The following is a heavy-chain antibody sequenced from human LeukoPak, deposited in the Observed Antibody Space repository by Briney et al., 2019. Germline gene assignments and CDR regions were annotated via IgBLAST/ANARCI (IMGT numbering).Heavy chain of an antibody. CDR3: ARGAISDYGDFTGDFDY. Sequence: ASETLSLTCAVYGGSFSGYYWSWIRQPPGKGLEWIGEINHSGSTNYNPSLKSRVTISVDTSKNQFSLKLSSVTAADTAVYYCARGAISDYGDFTGDFDYWGQGTLVTVSS. CDR1: GGSFSGYY. CDR2: INHSGST. V-gene: IGHV4-34*01. J-gene: IGHJ4*02. D-gene: IGHD4-17*01.